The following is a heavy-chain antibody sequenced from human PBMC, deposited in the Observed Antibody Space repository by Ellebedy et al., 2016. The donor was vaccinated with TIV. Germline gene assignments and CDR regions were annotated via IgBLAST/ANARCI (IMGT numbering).Heavy chain of an antibody. D-gene: IGHD2-21*01. J-gene: IGHJ4*02. CDR3: ARGHIALTPLPLSDF. CDR2: INPNSDGT. CDR1: GYTFTAYY. Sequence: AASVKVSCKASGYTFTAYYIHWVRQAPGQGLEWMGWINPNSDGTDYARKFQGRVTMTRDTSISTAYMELTNLSSDDTAVYYCARGHIALTPLPLSDFWGQGTLVTVSA. V-gene: IGHV1-2*02.